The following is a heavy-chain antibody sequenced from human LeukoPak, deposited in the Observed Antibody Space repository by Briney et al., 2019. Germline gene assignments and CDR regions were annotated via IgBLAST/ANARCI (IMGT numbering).Heavy chain of an antibody. D-gene: IGHD6-13*01. CDR3: ARGPHTSSWYKHAFDI. CDR1: GGTFNNFA. V-gene: IGHV1-69*01. CDR2: IFPVFGTP. Sequence: AASVKVSCKASGGTFNNFAICWVRQAPGQGLEWMGGIFPVFGTPTYAQKFQGRVTITADESTRTAHMELSSLRSDDTAVYYCARGPHTSSWYKHAFDIWARGTMVTVSS. J-gene: IGHJ3*02.